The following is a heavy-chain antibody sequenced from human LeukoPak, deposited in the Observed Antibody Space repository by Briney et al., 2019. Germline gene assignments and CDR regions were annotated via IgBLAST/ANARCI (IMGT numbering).Heavy chain of an antibody. J-gene: IGHJ4*02. V-gene: IGHV1-8*03. CDR1: GYTFTSYD. Sequence: GASVKVSCKASGYTFTSYDINWVRQATGQGLEWMGWMNPNSGNTGYAQKFQGRVTITTDESTSTAYMELSSLRSEDTAVYYCARVGGVVAATETFDYWGQGTLVTVSS. CDR2: MNPNSGNT. CDR3: ARVGGVVAATETFDY. D-gene: IGHD2-15*01.